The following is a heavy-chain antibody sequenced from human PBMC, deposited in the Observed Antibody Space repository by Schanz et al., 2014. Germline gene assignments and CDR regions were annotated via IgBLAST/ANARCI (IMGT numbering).Heavy chain of an antibody. CDR3: ARSAGRDFWSGYYTRFDY. Sequence: QVQLVQSGAEVKKPGASVKVSCTASGFNFNNYDINWVRQATGQGLEWMGWMNPKTGNTDHAQKFQGRVSMTWDTSTSTAYLDLSRLRSDDTAVYYCARSAGRDFWSGYYTRFDYWGQGTLVTVSS. D-gene: IGHD3-3*01. V-gene: IGHV1-8*01. J-gene: IGHJ4*02. CDR2: MNPKTGNT. CDR1: GFNFNNYD.